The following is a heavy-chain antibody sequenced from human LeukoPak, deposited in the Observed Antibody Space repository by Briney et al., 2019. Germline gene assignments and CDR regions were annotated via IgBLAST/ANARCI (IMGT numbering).Heavy chain of an antibody. J-gene: IGHJ4*02. CDR2: INSDGSSR. Sequence: GGSLRLSCAASGFTFSNYWMPWVRQAPGKGLVWVSRINSDGSSRNYADSVKGRFTISRDNAKNTLYLQMNSLRAEDTAVYYCASASSHRIAAGGDYWGQGTLVTVSS. D-gene: IGHD6-13*01. CDR3: ASASSHRIAAGGDY. V-gene: IGHV3-74*01. CDR1: GFTFSNYW.